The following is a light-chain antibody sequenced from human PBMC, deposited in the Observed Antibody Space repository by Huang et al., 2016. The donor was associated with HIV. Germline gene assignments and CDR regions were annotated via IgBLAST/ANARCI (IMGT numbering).Light chain of an antibody. V-gene: IGKV1-39*01. CDR3: QQSYSTLIT. Sequence: IQMTQSPSSLSASVGDRVTITFRASQSIDVYLNWYQQKPGKAPKLLMSSASTLNTGVPPRFSGSGSGTDYTLIIDNLQPDDFATYFCQQSYSTLITFGQGSRLDTK. CDR2: SAS. CDR1: QSIDVY. J-gene: IGKJ5*01.